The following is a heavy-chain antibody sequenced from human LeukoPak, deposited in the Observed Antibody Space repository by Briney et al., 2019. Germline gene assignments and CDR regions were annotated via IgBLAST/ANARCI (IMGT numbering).Heavy chain of an antibody. CDR2: IIPIFGTA. CDR1: GGTLSSYA. V-gene: IGHV1-69*13. CDR3: ARRAGNFYAFDI. Sequence: SVKVSCKASGGTLSSYAISWVRQAPGQGLEWMGGIIPIFGTANYAQKFQGRVTITADESTSTAYMELSSLRSEDTAVYYCARRAGNFYAFDIWGQGTMVTVSS. D-gene: IGHD6-19*01. J-gene: IGHJ3*02.